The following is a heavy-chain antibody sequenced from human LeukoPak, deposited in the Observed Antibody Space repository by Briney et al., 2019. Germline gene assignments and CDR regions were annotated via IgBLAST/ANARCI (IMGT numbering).Heavy chain of an antibody. CDR1: GGTFSSYA. Sequence: SVKVSCKASGGTFSSYAISWVRQAPGQGLEWMGRIIPILGIANYAQKFQGRVTITADKSTSTAYMELSSLRSEDTAVFYCVRDLGVDTSMIFFDYWGQGTLVTVSS. D-gene: IGHD5-18*01. CDR3: VRDLGVDTSMIFFDY. CDR2: IIPILGIA. J-gene: IGHJ4*02. V-gene: IGHV1-69*04.